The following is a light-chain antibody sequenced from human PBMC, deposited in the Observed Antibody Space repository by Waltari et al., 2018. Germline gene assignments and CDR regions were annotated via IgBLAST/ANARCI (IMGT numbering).Light chain of an antibody. CDR3: QQYYTYWT. CDR2: KAS. V-gene: IGKV1-5*03. CDR1: QTIITW. J-gene: IGKJ1*01. Sequence: DIQMTQSPSTLAASVGDRVTITCRASQTIITWLAWYQQKPGKAPQLLIYKASSLESGVASMFSGRGAATEFSLTISMLQPDDSATYYCQQYYTYWTFGQGTKVDIK.